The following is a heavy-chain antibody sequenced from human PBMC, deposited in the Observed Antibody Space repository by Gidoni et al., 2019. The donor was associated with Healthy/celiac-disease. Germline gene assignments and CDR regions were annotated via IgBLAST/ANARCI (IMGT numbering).Heavy chain of an antibody. CDR2: INTNTGNP. D-gene: IGHD6-13*01. V-gene: IGHV7-4-1*02. CDR1: GYTFTSYA. Sequence: QAHLVQSGSALKKPRASVEVSCKASGYTFTSYAMNWVRQAPGQGLEWMGWINTNTGNPTYAKGFTGRFVFSLDTSVSTAYLQISSLKAEDTAVYYCAREIAAAGTGRWFDPWGQGTLVTVSS. CDR3: AREIAAAGTGRWFDP. J-gene: IGHJ5*02.